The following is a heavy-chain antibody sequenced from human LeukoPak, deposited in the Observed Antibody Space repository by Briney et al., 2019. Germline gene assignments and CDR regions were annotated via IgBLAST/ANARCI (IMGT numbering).Heavy chain of an antibody. CDR2: IGTAGDT. CDR3: ATSHTTSGAFDI. D-gene: IGHD3-16*01. J-gene: IGHJ3*02. V-gene: IGHV3-13*01. CDR1: GFTFSSYD. Sequence: GGSLRLSCAASGFTFSSYDMHWVRRATGKGLEWVSAIGTAGDTYYPGSVKGRFTISRENAKNSLYLQMNSLRAGDTAVYYCATSHTTSGAFDIWGQGTMVTVSS.